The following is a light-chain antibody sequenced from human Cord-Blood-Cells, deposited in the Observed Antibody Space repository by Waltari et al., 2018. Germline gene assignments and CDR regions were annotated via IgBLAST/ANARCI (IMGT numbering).Light chain of an antibody. J-gene: IGKJ3*01. CDR2: DAC. Sequence: DIQMTQSPSSLSASVGDRVTITCQASQDISNYLNWYQQKPGKAPKLLIYDACNLETGVPSRFSGSGSGTDFTFTISSLQPEDIATYYCQQYDNLLIFTFGPGTKVDIK. V-gene: IGKV1-33*01. CDR1: QDISNY. CDR3: QQYDNLLIFT.